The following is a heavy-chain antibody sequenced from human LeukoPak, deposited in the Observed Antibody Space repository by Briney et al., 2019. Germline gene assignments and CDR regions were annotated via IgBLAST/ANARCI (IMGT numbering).Heavy chain of an antibody. J-gene: IGHJ4*02. Sequence: GGSLRLSCAASGFTVSSNYMSWVRQAPGKGLEWVSVIYSGGSTYYADSVKGRFTISRDNSKNTLYLQMNSLRAEDTAVYYCARVEAVAGTGGFDYWGQGTLVTVSS. D-gene: IGHD6-19*01. CDR3: ARVEAVAGTGGFDY. CDR2: IYSGGST. CDR1: GFTVSSNY. V-gene: IGHV3-53*01.